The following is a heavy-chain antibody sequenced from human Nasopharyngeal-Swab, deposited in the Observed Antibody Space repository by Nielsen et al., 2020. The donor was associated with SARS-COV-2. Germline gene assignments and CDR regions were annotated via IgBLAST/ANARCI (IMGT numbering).Heavy chain of an antibody. D-gene: IGHD6-13*01. V-gene: IGHV3-7*05. Sequence: GRQAPGKGLEWVANIKQDGSEKYYEDSVKGRFTISRDNAKNSLYLQMNSLRAEDTAVYYCARAIAAAGAYWGQGTLVTVSS. CDR2: IKQDGSEK. CDR3: ARAIAAAGAY. J-gene: IGHJ4*02.